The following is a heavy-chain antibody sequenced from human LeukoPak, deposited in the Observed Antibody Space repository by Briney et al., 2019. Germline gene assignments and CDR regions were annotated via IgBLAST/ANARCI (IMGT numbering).Heavy chain of an antibody. CDR2: INPNSGGT. J-gene: IGHJ4*02. V-gene: IGHV1-2*02. CDR1: GGTFSSYA. D-gene: IGHD5-18*01. Sequence: ASVKVSCKASGGTFSSYAISWVRQAPGQGLEWMGRINPNSGGTNYAQKFQGRVTMTRDTSISTAYMELSRLRSDDTAVYYCARDDRIQLWYYFDYWGQGTLVTVSS. CDR3: ARDDRIQLWYYFDY.